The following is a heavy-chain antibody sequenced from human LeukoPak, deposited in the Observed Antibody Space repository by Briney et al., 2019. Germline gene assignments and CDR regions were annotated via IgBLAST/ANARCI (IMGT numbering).Heavy chain of an antibody. D-gene: IGHD6-19*01. J-gene: IGHJ4*02. CDR3: ARDRPGSGWYYFDS. Sequence: GGSLRLSCAASGFTFSSYSMNWVRQAPGKGLEWVSFVTSSSSTIHYVDSVKCRFIISRDNAKNSLYLQMNSLRAEDTAVYYCARDRPGSGWYYFDSWGQGTLVTVSS. CDR2: VTSSSSTI. CDR1: GFTFSSYS. V-gene: IGHV3-48*01.